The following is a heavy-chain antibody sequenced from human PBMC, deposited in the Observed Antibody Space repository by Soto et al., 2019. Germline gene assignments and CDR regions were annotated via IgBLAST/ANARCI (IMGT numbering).Heavy chain of an antibody. D-gene: IGHD3-10*01. V-gene: IGHV3-30*18. CDR3: AKDLYGSETYTYYCGMDV. CDR2: ISYGGSNR. CDR1: GFTFSRFG. J-gene: IGHJ6*02. Sequence: GGSLRLSCAASGFTFSRFGMHWVRQAPGKGLGWVAVISYGGSNRFYADSVKGRFTISRDNSKNTLYLQMNSLRPEDTAVYYCAKDLYGSETYTYYCGMDVWGQGTTVTVSS.